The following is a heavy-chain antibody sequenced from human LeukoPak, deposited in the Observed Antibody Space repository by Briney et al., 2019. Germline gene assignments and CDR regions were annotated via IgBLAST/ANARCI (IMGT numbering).Heavy chain of an antibody. V-gene: IGHV4-34*01. CDR3: ARCGRLPYYMDV. D-gene: IGHD5-12*01. J-gene: IGHJ6*03. CDR2: IYYSGST. Sequence: TSETLSLTCAVNGESFSTFYWNWIRQPPGKGLEWIGSIYYSGSTYYNPSLKSRVTISVDTSKNQFSLKLSSVTAADTAVYYCARCGRLPYYMDVWGKGTTVTVSS. CDR1: GESFSTFY.